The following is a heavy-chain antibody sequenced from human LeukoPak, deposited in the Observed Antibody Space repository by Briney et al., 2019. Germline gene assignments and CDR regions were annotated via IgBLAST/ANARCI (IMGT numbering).Heavy chain of an antibody. D-gene: IGHD6-25*01. CDR3: VRDRSPARGIVRLDY. CDR1: GFTFRNSW. Sequence: GGSLRLSCAASGFTFRNSWMSWLRQAPGQGLEWVANINQDGSAKYYVDSVKGRFTISRDNAQNSLLLQMNSLRDEDTAVYYCVRDRSPARGIVRLDYWGQGTLVTVSS. J-gene: IGHJ4*02. V-gene: IGHV3-7*04. CDR2: INQDGSAK.